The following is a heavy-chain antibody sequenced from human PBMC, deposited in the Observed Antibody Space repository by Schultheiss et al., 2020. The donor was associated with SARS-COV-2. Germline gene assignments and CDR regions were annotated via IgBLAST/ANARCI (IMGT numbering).Heavy chain of an antibody. J-gene: IGHJ3*02. CDR2: INHSGST. Sequence: SQTLSLTCAVYGGSFSGYYWSWIRQPPGKGLEWIGEINHSGSTNYNPSLKSRVTISVDTSKNQFSLKLSSVTAADTAVYYCARDGAPNTHAFDIWGQGTMVTVSS. D-gene: IGHD2-15*01. CDR3: ARDGAPNTHAFDI. CDR1: GGSFSGYY. V-gene: IGHV4-34*01.